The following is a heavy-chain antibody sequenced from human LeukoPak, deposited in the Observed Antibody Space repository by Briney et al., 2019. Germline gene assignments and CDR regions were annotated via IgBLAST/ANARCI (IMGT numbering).Heavy chain of an antibody. J-gene: IGHJ4*02. CDR3: ARKPRNGGNPYINY. V-gene: IGHV3-23*01. Sequence: GGSLRLSCAASVFIYSSCAMSGVRQAPGKGLEWVSGMSGSGDTTYYADSVKGRFTISRDNSKNTMYLQMNSLRVEDTAVYYCARKPRNGGNPYINYWGQGTLVTVSS. CDR2: MSGSGDTT. CDR1: VFIYSSCA. D-gene: IGHD4-23*01.